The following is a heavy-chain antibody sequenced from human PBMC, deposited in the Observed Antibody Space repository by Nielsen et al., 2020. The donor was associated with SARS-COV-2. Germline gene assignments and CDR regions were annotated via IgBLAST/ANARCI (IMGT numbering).Heavy chain of an antibody. D-gene: IGHD2/OR15-2a*01. CDR2: ISWNSGNT. V-gene: IGHV3-9*01. J-gene: IGHJ6*03. CDR1: KFTFDHYA. CDR3: ARIRIRYYYYMDV. Sequence: GGSLRLSCAASKFTFDHYAMHWVRQAPGKGLEWVSGISWNSGNTGYADSVKGRFTISRDNAKNSLYLQMNSLRAEDTAVYYCARIRIRYYYYMDVWGKGTTVTVSS.